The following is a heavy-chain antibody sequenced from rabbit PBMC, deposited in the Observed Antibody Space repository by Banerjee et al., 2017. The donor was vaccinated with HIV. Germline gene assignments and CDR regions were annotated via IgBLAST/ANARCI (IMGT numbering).Heavy chain of an antibody. J-gene: IGHJ4*01. CDR1: GLDFSSSDW. D-gene: IGHD4-1*01. V-gene: IGHV1S45*01. CDR3: ATELTANDAL. CDR2: IYTGSGST. Sequence: QEQLEESGGDLVKPGASLTLTCTASGLDFSSSDWICWVRQAPGKGLEWIAGIYTGSGSTYYASWAKGRFTISKTSSTTVTLQMTSLTAADTATYFCATELTANDALWGPGTLVTVS.